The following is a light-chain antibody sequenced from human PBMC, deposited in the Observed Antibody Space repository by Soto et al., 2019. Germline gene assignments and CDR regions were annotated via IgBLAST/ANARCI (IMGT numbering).Light chain of an antibody. V-gene: IGKV1-5*03. CDR3: QQYNSYSLT. CDR1: QSISSW. Sequence: DIPMTQSPSTLSASVGDRVTITCRASQSISSWLAWYQQKPGKAPKLLIYKASSLESGVPSRFSGSGSGTEFTLTLSSLQPDDFATYYCQQYNSYSLTFGQGTKVEIK. CDR2: KAS. J-gene: IGKJ1*01.